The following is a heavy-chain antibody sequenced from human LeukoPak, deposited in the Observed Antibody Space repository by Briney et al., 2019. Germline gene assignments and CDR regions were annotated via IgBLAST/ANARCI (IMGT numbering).Heavy chain of an antibody. V-gene: IGHV4-34*01. CDR1: GGSFSGYY. CDR2: INHSGST. J-gene: IGHJ4*02. D-gene: IGHD1-1*01. Sequence: SETLSLTCAVYGGSFSGYYWSWIGQPPGKRPEWIGEINHSGSTNYNPSLKSRVTISIDTSKNQFSLRLSSVTAADTAVYYCARPNWNDLHFDYWGQGTLVTVSS. CDR3: ARPNWNDLHFDY.